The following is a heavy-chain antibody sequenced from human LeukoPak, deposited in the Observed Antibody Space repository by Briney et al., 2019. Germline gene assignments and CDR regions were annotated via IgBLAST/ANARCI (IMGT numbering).Heavy chain of an antibody. Sequence: GGSLRLSCAASGFTVSSNYMSWVRQAPGKGLEWVSVIYSGGSTYYADSVKGRFTISRDNSKNTLYLQMNSLRAEDTAVYYCARESYDILTGYYYFDYWGQGTLVTVSS. CDR2: IYSGGST. D-gene: IGHD3-9*01. CDR1: GFTVSSNY. CDR3: ARESYDILTGYYYFDY. J-gene: IGHJ4*02. V-gene: IGHV3-53*01.